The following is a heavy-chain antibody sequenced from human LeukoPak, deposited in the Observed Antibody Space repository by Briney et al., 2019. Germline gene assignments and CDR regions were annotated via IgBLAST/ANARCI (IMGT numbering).Heavy chain of an antibody. Sequence: PGGSLRLSCAASGFTFSRDSMNWVRQAPGKGLEWVSYISSSSSTIYYADSVKGRFTISRDNAKNSLYLQMNSLRAEDTAVYYCARGFRFLGYWGQGTLVTVSS. CDR1: GFTFSRDS. V-gene: IGHV3-48*01. D-gene: IGHD3-3*01. J-gene: IGHJ4*02. CDR3: ARGFRFLGY. CDR2: ISSSSSTI.